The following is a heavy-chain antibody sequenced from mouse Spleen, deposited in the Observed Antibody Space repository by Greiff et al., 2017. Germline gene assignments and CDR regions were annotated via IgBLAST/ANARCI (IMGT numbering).Heavy chain of an antibody. J-gene: IGHJ1*01. CDR3: ARDGFTTIPSYWYFDV. CDR2: ISSGGGNT. V-gene: IGHV5-9*04. Sequence: GGGLVKPGGSLKLSCAASGFTFSSYTMSWVRQTPAKRLEWVATISSGGGNTYYPDSVKGRFTISRDNARNTLYLQMSSLRSEDTAMYYCARDGFTTIPSYWYFDVWGAGTTVTVSS. D-gene: IGHD1-1*01. CDR1: GFTFSSYT.